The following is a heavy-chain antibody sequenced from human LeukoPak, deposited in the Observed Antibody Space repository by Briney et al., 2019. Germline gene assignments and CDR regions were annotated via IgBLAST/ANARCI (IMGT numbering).Heavy chain of an antibody. CDR1: GFTFSSYS. Sequence: GGSLRLSCAASGFTFSSYSMNWVRQAPGKGLEWVSSISSSSSYIYYADSVKGRFTISRDNAKNSLYLQMNSLRAEDTAVYYCSGIAAAGTFAGYWGQGTLVTVSS. V-gene: IGHV3-21*01. J-gene: IGHJ4*02. CDR3: SGIAAAGTFAGY. D-gene: IGHD6-13*01. CDR2: ISSSSSYI.